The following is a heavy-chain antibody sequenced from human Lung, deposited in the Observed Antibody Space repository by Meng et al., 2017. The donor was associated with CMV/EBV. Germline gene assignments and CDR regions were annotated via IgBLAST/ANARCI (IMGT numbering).Heavy chain of an antibody. D-gene: IGHD3-3*01. Sequence: SCAASGFSIDDYAMHWVRQAPGKGLEWVSGISWNSDNIAYADSVKGRFTISRDNARNSLYLQMNTLKIEDTAFYYCGRMGVAPFDIWGQGPLVTVSS. CDR1: GFSIDDYA. CDR2: ISWNSDNI. V-gene: IGHV3-9*01. J-gene: IGHJ4*03. CDR3: GRMGVAPFDI.